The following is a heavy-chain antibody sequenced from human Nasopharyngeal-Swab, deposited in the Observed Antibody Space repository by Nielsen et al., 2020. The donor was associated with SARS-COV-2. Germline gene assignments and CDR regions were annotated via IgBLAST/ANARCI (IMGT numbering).Heavy chain of an antibody. Sequence: SETLSLTCTVSGGSISSSSYYWGWIRQPPGKGLEWIGSIYYSGSTYYNPSLKSRVTISVDKSKNQFSRKLSSVTAADTAVYYCARQSVIQLWFKACWFDPWGQGTLVTVSS. J-gene: IGHJ5*02. D-gene: IGHD5-18*01. CDR2: IYYSGST. CDR3: ARQSVIQLWFKACWFDP. CDR1: GGSISSSSYY. V-gene: IGHV4-39*01.